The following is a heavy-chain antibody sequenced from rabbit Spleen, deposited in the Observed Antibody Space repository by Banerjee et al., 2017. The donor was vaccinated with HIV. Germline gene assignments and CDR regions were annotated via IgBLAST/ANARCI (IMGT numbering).Heavy chain of an antibody. D-gene: IGHD6-1*01. V-gene: IGHV1S45*01. CDR2: IYGGSSSAT. CDR3: ARDSRADVTGYGWDL. CDR1: GFDFSSYG. J-gene: IGHJ4*01. Sequence: QEQLVESGGGLVQPGGSLKLSCKASGFDFSSYGVSWVRQAPGKGLEWIACIYGGSSSATYYASWAKGRFTISKTSSTTVTLQMTSLTAADTATYFCARDSRADVTGYGWDLWGPGTLVTVS.